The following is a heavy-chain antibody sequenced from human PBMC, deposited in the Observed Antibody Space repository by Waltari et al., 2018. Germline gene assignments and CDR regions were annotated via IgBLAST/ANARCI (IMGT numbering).Heavy chain of an antibody. CDR3: TGGAVTGTDF. V-gene: IGHV3-73*01. CDR1: GFTFRAST. CDR2: IRSKPNNYAT. D-gene: IGHD6-13*01. J-gene: IGHJ4*02. Sequence: EVQVVDSGGCLVQPGGSLNLSCATSGFTFRASTIHWVRQTSGKGLEWIGRIRSKPNNYATRYTASVEGRFTISRDDSENTAYLQMSSLMTEDTAVYYCTGGAVTGTDFWGQGTLVTVSS.